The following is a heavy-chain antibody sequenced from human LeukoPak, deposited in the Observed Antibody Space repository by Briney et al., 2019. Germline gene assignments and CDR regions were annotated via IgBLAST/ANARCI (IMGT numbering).Heavy chain of an antibody. Sequence: SETLSLTCTVSGDSISNNSWSWIRQPPGKGLEWIGCIYYSGSTNYNPSLKSRVTISVDTSKNQFSLKLSSVTAADTAVYYCARVRSSGWGKGFDYWGQGTLVTVSS. CDR1: GDSISNNS. D-gene: IGHD6-19*01. J-gene: IGHJ4*02. CDR3: ARVRSSGWGKGFDY. V-gene: IGHV4-59*01. CDR2: IYYSGST.